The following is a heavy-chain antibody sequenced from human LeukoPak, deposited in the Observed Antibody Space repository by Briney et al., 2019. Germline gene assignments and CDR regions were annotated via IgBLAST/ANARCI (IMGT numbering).Heavy chain of an antibody. D-gene: IGHD6-19*01. Sequence: SVKVSCKASGGTFSSYAISWVRQAPGQGLEWMGRIIPILGIANYAQKFQGRVTITTDESTSTAYMELSSLRSEDTAVYYCASGRGYSSGWYNDYWGQGTLVTVSS. J-gene: IGHJ4*02. CDR1: GGTFSSYA. V-gene: IGHV1-69*04. CDR3: ASGRGYSSGWYNDY. CDR2: IIPILGIA.